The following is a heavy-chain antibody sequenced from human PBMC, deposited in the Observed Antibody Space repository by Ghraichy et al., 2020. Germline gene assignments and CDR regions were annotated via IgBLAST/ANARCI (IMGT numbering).Heavy chain of an antibody. Sequence: GGSLRLSCAASGFTFSSYAMHWVRQAPGKGLEWVAVISYDGSNKYYADSVKGRFTISRDNSKNTLYLQMNSLRAEDTAVYYCARQEAKRRDGYNWGNYNYYYYYGMDVWGQGTTVTVSS. CDR3: ARQEAKRRDGYNWGNYNYYYYYGMDV. D-gene: IGHD5-24*01. CDR2: ISYDGSNK. CDR1: GFTFSSYA. V-gene: IGHV3-30*04. J-gene: IGHJ6*02.